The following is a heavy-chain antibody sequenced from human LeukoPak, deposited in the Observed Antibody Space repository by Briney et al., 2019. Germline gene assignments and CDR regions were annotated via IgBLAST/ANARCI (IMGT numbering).Heavy chain of an antibody. CDR1: GFTFSSYW. J-gene: IGHJ4*02. V-gene: IGHV3-7*03. CDR3: ARDRFLRRPEPAEY. CDR2: IKQDGSEK. Sequence: GGSLRLSCAASGFTFSSYWMSWVRQAPGKGLEWVANIKQDGSEKYYVDSVKGRFTISRDNAKNSLYLQMNSLRAEDTALYYCARDRFLRRPEPAEYWGQGTLVTVSS. D-gene: IGHD2/OR15-2a*01.